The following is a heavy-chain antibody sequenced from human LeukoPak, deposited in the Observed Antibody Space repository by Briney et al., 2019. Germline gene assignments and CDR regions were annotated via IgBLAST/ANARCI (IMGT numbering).Heavy chain of an antibody. V-gene: IGHV4-59*01. CDR2: ISYSGNT. J-gene: IGHJ4*02. Sequence: PSETLSLTCTVSGGSISSYYWSWIRQPPGKGLEWIGYISYSGNTNYNPSLKSRVTISVDTSKNQFSLKLSSVTAADTAVYYCARGGGYCSGGSCHIDYWGQGTLVTVSS. D-gene: IGHD2-15*01. CDR3: ARGGGYCSGGSCHIDY. CDR1: GGSISSYY.